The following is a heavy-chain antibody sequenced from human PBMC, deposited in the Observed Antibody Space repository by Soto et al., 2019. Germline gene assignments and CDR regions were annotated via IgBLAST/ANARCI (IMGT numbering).Heavy chain of an antibody. V-gene: IGHV1-69*13. CDR2: IIPILGTA. CDR1: GGTFSSYA. D-gene: IGHD3-22*01. Sequence: ASVKVSCKASGGTFSSYAISWVRQAPGQGLEWMGGIIPILGTANYAQKFQGRVTITADESTSTAYMELSSLRSEDTAVYYCARGNDYYDSRDYWGQGTLVTVSS. CDR3: ARGNDYYDSRDY. J-gene: IGHJ4*02.